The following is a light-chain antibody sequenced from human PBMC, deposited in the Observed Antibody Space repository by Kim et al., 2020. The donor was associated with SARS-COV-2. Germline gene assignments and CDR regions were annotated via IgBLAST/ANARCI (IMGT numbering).Light chain of an antibody. V-gene: IGKV1-39*01. J-gene: IGKJ4*01. CDR2: TAS. CDR3: QQSYSTPLT. CDR1: QTISNH. Sequence: ASVGDRVTITCRASQTISNHLSWYQQRPGKAPNLLIYTASSLQSGVPSRFIRSVSGTDFTLTVSSLQPEDFATYYCQQSYSTPLTFGGGTKVDIK.